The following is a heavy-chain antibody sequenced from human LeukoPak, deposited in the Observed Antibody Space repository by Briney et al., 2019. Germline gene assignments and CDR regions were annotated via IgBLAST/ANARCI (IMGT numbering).Heavy chain of an antibody. Sequence: GASVKVSCKASGYTFTSYGISWVRQAPGQGLEWMGVINPSGGGTSYAQKFQGRVTMTRDTSTSTVYMELSSLRSEDTAVYYCARYYYDSSGYYPLGYWGQGTLVTVSS. CDR2: INPSGGGT. J-gene: IGHJ4*02. CDR3: ARYYYDSSGYYPLGY. D-gene: IGHD3-22*01. V-gene: IGHV1-46*01. CDR1: GYTFTSYG.